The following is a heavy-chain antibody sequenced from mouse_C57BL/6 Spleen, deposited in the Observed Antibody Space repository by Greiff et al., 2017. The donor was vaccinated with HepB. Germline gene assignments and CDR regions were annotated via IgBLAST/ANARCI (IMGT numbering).Heavy chain of an antibody. Sequence: QVQLQQPGAELVKPGASVKLSCKASRYTFTSYWMHWVKQRPGQGLEWIGMIHPNSGSTNYNEKFKSKATVTVDKSSSTAYMQLSSLTSEDSAVYYCARGGGRKYGSSYGYYFDCWGEGTTLTISS. J-gene: IGHJ2*01. CDR3: ARGGGRKYGSSYGYYFDC. D-gene: IGHD1-1*01. V-gene: IGHV1-64*01. CDR2: IHPNSGST. CDR1: RYTFTSYW.